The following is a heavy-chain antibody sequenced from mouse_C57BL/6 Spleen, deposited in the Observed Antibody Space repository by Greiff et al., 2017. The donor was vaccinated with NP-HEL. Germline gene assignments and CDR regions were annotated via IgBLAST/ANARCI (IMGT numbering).Heavy chain of an antibody. J-gene: IGHJ2*01. D-gene: IGHD1-1*01. CDR1: GYTFTDYE. V-gene: IGHV1-15*01. CDR3: TGPYGSSYSFDY. Sequence: VQLQQSGAELVRPGASVTLSCKASGYTFTDYEMHWVKQTPVHGLEWIGAIDPETGGTAYNQKFKGKAILTADKSSSTAYMELRSLTSEDSAVYYCTGPYGSSYSFDYWGQGTTLTVSS. CDR2: IDPETGGT.